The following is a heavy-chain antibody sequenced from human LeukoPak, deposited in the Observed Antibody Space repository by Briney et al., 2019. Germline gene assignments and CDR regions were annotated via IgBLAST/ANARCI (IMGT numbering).Heavy chain of an antibody. D-gene: IGHD6-13*01. J-gene: IGHJ6*02. CDR2: IYYSGST. Sequence: PSETLSLTCTVSGGSISSYYWSWIRQPPGKGLEWIGYIYYSGSTNYNPSLKSRVTISVDTSKNQFSLKLSSVTAADTAVYYCARASSSPPRLKGYYYYGMDVWGQGTTVTVSS. V-gene: IGHV4-59*01. CDR3: ARASSSPPRLKGYYYYGMDV. CDR1: GGSISSYY.